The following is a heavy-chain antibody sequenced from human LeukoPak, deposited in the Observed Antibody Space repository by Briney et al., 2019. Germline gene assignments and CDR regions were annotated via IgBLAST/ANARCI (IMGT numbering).Heavy chain of an antibody. CDR3: ARDGIGEDFWSGYYIRDRSWFDP. V-gene: IGHV1-2*02. J-gene: IGHJ5*02. D-gene: IGHD3-3*01. CDR2: INPNSGGT. Sequence: GASVKVSCKTSGYTFTGYYMYWVQQAPGQGLEWMGWINPNSGGTNYAQKFQGRVTMTRDTSISTAYMELSSLRSEDTAVYYCARDGIGEDFWSGYYIRDRSWFDPWGQGTLVTVSS. CDR1: GYTFTGYY.